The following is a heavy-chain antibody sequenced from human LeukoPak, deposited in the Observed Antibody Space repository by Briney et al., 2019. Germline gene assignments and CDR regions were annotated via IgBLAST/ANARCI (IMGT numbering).Heavy chain of an antibody. CDR2: ISGSGGST. J-gene: IGHJ4*02. CDR1: GFTFSSYA. D-gene: IGHD3-22*01. V-gene: IGHV3-23*01. Sequence: PGGSLRLSCAASGFTFSSYAMSWVRQAPGKGLEWVSAISGSGGSTYYADSVKGRFTISRDNSKNTLYLQMNSLRAEDTAVYYCAKDRDYYDSSGEPNTDFDYWGQGTLVTVSS. CDR3: AKDRDYYDSSGEPNTDFDY.